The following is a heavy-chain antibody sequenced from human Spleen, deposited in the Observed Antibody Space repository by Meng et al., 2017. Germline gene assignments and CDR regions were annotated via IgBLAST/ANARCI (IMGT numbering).Heavy chain of an antibody. Sequence: QVQLVQSVPEVNKPGASVKVSCKASGYTFTGYYMHWVRQAPGQGLEWMGRINPNSGGTNYAQKFQGRVTMTRDTSISTAYMELSGLRSDDTAMYYCARDEDISAAGKLFGDYWGQGTLVTASS. J-gene: IGHJ4*02. CDR2: INPNSGGT. D-gene: IGHD6-13*01. V-gene: IGHV1-2*06. CDR1: GYTFTGYY. CDR3: ARDEDISAAGKLFGDY.